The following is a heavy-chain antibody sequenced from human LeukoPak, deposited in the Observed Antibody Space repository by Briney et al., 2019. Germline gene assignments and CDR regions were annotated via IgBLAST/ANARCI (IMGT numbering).Heavy chain of an antibody. V-gene: IGHV3-21*01. CDR3: ARNHGSGWYYFDY. J-gene: IGHJ4*02. Sequence: GGSLRLSCAASGFTFSSYEMNWVRQAPGKGLEWVSSISSSSSYIYYADSVKARFTISRDNAKNSLYLQMNSLRAEDTAVYYCARNHGSGWYYFDYWGQGTLVTVSS. D-gene: IGHD6-19*01. CDR1: GFTFSSYE. CDR2: ISSSSSYI.